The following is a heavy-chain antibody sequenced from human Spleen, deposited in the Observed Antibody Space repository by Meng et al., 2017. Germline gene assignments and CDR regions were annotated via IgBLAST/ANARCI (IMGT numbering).Heavy chain of an antibody. V-gene: IGHV4-38-2*02. Sequence: SETLSHTCPVSDYCLNRGYSWAWIRPPPGKGLEWIGSNYHRGYTSYNPSLKSRVTRSVDTSKIQFSLKLSSVNAADTAIYFCARELRYFDWLPYYFDHWGQGTLVTVSS. CDR3: ARELRYFDWLPYYFDH. J-gene: IGHJ4*02. CDR2: NYHRGYT. D-gene: IGHD3-9*01. CDR1: DYCLNRGYS.